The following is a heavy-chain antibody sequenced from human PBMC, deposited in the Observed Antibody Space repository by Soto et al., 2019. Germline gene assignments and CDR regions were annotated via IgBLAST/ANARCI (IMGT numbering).Heavy chain of an antibody. CDR1: GFTFSDYY. V-gene: IGHV3-11*05. Sequence: QVQLVESGGGLVKPGGSLRLSCAASGFTFSDYYMSWIRQAPGKGLEWVSYISSSSSYTNYADSVKGRFTISRDNAKNSLYLQMNSLRAEDTAVYYGARGTTGQDAFDIWGQGTMVTVSS. D-gene: IGHD1-1*01. CDR3: ARGTTGQDAFDI. J-gene: IGHJ3*02. CDR2: ISSSSSYT.